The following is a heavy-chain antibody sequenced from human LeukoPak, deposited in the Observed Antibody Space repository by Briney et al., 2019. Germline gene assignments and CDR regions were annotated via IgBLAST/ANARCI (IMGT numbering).Heavy chain of an antibody. CDR3: ANDLLSYYDSSGYAPGFDY. V-gene: IGHV3-30*02. Sequence: PGGSLRLSCAASGFTFSSYGMHWVRQAPGKGLEWVAFIRYDKNNKYYADSVKGRFTISRDNSKNTLYLQMNSLRAEDTAVYYCANDLLSYYDSSGYAPGFDYWGQGTLVTVSS. J-gene: IGHJ4*02. CDR2: IRYDKNNK. CDR1: GFTFSSYG. D-gene: IGHD3-22*01.